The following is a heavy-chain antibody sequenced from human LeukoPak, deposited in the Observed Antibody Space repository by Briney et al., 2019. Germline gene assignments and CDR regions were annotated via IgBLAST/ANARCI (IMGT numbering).Heavy chain of an antibody. CDR1: GFTVSSNY. D-gene: IGHD3-22*01. CDR3: ARAYDSSGYYPEYFQD. CDR2: IYGGGTT. V-gene: IGHV3-53*04. Sequence: GGSLRLSCAASGFTVSSNYMSWVRQAPGKGLEWVSIIYGGGTTYYADSVKGRFTISRHSSKNTLYLQMNSLRADDTAVYYCARAYDSSGYYPEYFQDWGQGTLVTVSS. J-gene: IGHJ1*01.